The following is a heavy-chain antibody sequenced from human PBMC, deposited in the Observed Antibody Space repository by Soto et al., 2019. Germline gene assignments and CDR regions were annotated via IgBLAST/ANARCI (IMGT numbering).Heavy chain of an antibody. CDR2: IIPIFGTA. CDR1: GGTSSSYA. Sequence: ASVKVSCKASGGTSSSYAFSWVRQAPGQGLEWMGGIIPIFGTANYAQKFQGRVTITADESTSTAYMELSSLRSEDTAVYYCARDKGDGYNHGLYAFDIWG. J-gene: IGHJ3*02. D-gene: IGHD5-12*01. CDR3: ARDKGDGYNHGLYAFDI. V-gene: IGHV1-69*13.